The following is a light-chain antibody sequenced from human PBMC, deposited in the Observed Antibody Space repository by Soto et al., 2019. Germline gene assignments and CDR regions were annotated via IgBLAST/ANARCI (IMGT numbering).Light chain of an antibody. Sequence: EIALTQSPGTLSLSPGERPTLSCRASESVTSDCLAWYRQRPGQAPRLLIYGASTRATGTPDRISGSGSGTDFTLTISRLEPEDFAVYFCQQCGSSRRTFGQGTKVDIK. CDR2: GAS. V-gene: IGKV3-20*01. CDR3: QQCGSSRRT. J-gene: IGKJ1*01. CDR1: ESVTSDC.